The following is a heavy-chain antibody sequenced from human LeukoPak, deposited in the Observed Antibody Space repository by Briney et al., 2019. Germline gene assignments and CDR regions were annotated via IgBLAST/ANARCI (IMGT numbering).Heavy chain of an antibody. D-gene: IGHD6-19*01. Sequence: SETLSLTCTVSGGSISSGSYYWNWIRQPAGKGLEGLGNIFTRGTTNYNASLESRLTISLDTARNQFSLSLRSVTAADTAIYFCARSSLAVYFNYWGQGTLVTASS. CDR1: GGSISSGSYY. CDR3: ARSSLAVYFNY. J-gene: IGHJ4*02. V-gene: IGHV4-61*09. CDR2: IFTRGTT.